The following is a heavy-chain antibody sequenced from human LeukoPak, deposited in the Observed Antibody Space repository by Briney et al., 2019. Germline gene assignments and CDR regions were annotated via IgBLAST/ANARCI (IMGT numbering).Heavy chain of an antibody. CDR2: ISAYNGNT. D-gene: IGHD2-15*01. J-gene: IGHJ5*02. CDR1: GYTFTSYG. CDR3: ARVLGYCSGGSCYTYLRSNWFDP. Sequence: GASVKVSCKASGYTFTSYGISWVRQAPGQGLEWMGWISAYNGNTNYAQKLQGRVTMTTDTSTSTAYMELRSLRSDDTAVYYCARVLGYCSGGSCYTYLRSNWFDPWGQGTLVTVSS. V-gene: IGHV1-18*01.